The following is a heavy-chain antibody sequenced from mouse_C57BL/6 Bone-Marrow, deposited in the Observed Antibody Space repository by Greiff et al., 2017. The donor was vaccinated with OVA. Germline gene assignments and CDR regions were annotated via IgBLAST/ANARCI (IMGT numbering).Heavy chain of an antibody. CDR3: ARAFYDYAWFAY. CDR2: LWSGGST. CDR1: GFSLTSYG. J-gene: IGHJ3*01. D-gene: IGHD2-4*01. Sequence: QVQLKESGPGLVQPSQSLSITCTVSGFSLTSYGVHWVRQSPGKGLEWLGVLWSGGSTDYNAAFISRLSISKDNSKSQVFFKMNSLQADDTAIYYCARAFYDYAWFAYWGQGTLVTVSA. V-gene: IGHV2-2*01.